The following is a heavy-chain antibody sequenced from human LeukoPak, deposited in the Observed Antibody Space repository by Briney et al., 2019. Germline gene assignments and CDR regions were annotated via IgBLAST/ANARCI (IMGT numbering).Heavy chain of an antibody. CDR1: GFTFTNYW. CDR2: INQDGGTE. J-gene: IGHJ4*02. V-gene: IGHV3-7*01. CDR3: ARHTLWRFDY. D-gene: IGHD3-3*01. Sequence: GGTLRLSCAAYGFTFTNYWLTWVRQAPGKGLEWVANINQDGGTEYYVDSVKGRFTISRDNAKNLVYLQINSLRAEDTAVYFCARHTLWRFDYWGQGALVTVSS.